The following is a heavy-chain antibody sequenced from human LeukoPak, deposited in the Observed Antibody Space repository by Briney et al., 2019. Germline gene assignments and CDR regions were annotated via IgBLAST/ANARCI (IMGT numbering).Heavy chain of an antibody. V-gene: IGHV3-7*01. J-gene: IGHJ6*03. CDR1: GFTLSSYW. Sequence: PGGSLRLSCAASGFTLSSYWMSWVRQAPGKGLEWVANIKQDGSEKYYVDSVKGRFTISRDNAKNSLYLQMNSLRAEDTAVYYCARGTSGYEYYYYYMDVWGKGTTVTVSS. CDR3: ARGTSGYEYYYYYMDV. CDR2: IKQDGSEK. D-gene: IGHD5-12*01.